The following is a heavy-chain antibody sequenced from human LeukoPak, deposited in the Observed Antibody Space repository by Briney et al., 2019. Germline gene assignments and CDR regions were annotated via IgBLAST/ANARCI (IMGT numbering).Heavy chain of an antibody. J-gene: IGHJ4*02. Sequence: SGPTLVNPTQTLTLTCTFSGFSLSTSGVGVGWIRQPPGKALGWLALIYWDDDKRYSPSLKSRLTITKDTSKNQVVLTMTNMDPVDTATYYCARSYYYGSGSYYNPLDYWGQGTLVTVSS. CDR2: IYWDDDK. CDR3: ARSYYYGSGSYYNPLDY. V-gene: IGHV2-5*02. CDR1: GFSLSTSGVG. D-gene: IGHD3-10*01.